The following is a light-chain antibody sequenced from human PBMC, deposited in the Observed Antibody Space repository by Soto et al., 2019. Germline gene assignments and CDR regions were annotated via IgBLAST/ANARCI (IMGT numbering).Light chain of an antibody. Sequence: EIVLTQSPVTLSLSPGERATLSCRASQSVTSSHLAWYQQKAGQAPRLVIYGASNRATGIPDRFSGSGSGTDFTLTISRLEPEDFAVYYCQQYDNSLTWTFGQGTKVDIK. CDR3: QQYDNSLTWT. V-gene: IGKV3-20*01. CDR2: GAS. J-gene: IGKJ1*01. CDR1: QSVTSSH.